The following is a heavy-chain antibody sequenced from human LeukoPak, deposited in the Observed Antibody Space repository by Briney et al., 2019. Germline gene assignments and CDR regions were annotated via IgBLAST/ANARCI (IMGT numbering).Heavy chain of an antibody. CDR3: ARGRQNCGGGICRQRRFDY. J-gene: IGHJ4*02. D-gene: IGHD2-15*01. CDR1: GGSISGYY. Sequence: SETLSLTCTVSGGSISGYYWGWIRQPPGKGLEWIGYIFYNGNTNYNPSLRSRVTTSVDMSKNQFSLRLNSVTAADTAVYFCARGRQNCGGGICRQRRFDYWGQGTLVTVSS. CDR2: IFYNGNT. V-gene: IGHV4-59*01.